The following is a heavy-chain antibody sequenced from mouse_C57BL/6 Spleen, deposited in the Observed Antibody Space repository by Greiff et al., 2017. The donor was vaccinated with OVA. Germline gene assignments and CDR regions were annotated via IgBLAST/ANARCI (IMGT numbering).Heavy chain of an antibody. J-gene: IGHJ4*01. CDR3: ARVYYGSYYAMDY. D-gene: IGHD1-1*01. CDR2: IYPGDGDT. Sequence: VQLVESGAELVKPGASVKISCKASGYAFSSYWMNWVKQRPGKGLEWIGQIYPGDGDTNYNGKFKGKATLTADKSSSTAYMQLSSLTSEDSAVYFCARVYYGSYYAMDYWGQGTSVTVSS. CDR1: GYAFSSYW. V-gene: IGHV1-80*01.